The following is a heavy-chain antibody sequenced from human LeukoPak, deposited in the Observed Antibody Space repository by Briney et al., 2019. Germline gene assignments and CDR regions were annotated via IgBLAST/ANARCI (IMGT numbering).Heavy chain of an antibody. J-gene: IGHJ4*02. Sequence: GGSLRLSCAASGFTFSNAWMSWVRQAPGKGLEWVAFIRDDGSNKYYADSVKGRFTISRDNSKNTLYLQMNSLRAEDTAVYYCNSGSSPDYWGQGTLVTVSS. CDR3: NSGSSPDY. D-gene: IGHD6-6*01. V-gene: IGHV3-30*02. CDR1: GFTFSNAW. CDR2: IRDDGSNK.